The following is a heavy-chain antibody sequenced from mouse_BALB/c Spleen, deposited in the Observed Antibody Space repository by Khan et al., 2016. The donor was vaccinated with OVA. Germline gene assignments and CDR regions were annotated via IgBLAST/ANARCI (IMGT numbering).Heavy chain of an antibody. CDR3: VRWDY. CDR2: IDYSGTT. J-gene: IGHJ2*01. V-gene: IGHV3-1*02. Sequence: EVKLVVSGPDLLKPSQSLSLTCTVTGYSITSGYSWHWIRQFPGHKLEWMGYIDYSGTTNYTPSLKSRISITREISKNQFFLQLNSVTTEDTATEYGVRWDYWGQGTTLTVSS. CDR1: GYSITSGYS.